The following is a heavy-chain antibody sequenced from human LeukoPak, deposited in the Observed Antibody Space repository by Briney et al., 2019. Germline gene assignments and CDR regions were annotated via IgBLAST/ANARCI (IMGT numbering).Heavy chain of an antibody. CDR1: GFTFSSYA. CDR3: ARGGLSIMGY. J-gene: IGHJ4*02. V-gene: IGHV3-23*01. D-gene: IGHD2/OR15-2a*01. CDR2: IGGSGGST. Sequence: GGSLRLSCAASGFTFSSYAMSWVRQAPGKGLEWVSGIGGSGGSTYYADSVKGRFTISRDNSKNTLYLQMNSLRAEDTAVYFCARGGLSIMGYWGQGTLVTVSS.